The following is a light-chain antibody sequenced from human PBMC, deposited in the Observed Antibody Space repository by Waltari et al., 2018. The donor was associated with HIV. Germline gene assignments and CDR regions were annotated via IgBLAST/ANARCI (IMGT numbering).Light chain of an antibody. V-gene: IGLV3-19*01. CDR2: GVD. CDR3: NCRDSSGKHHVV. J-gene: IGLJ2*01. CDR1: GLTDSF. Sequence: SSGLPQHPAVSVALGPTVRISCHGDGLTDSFASCYKQKPGQAPILLIYGVDNRPSGIPERFSGSSSGNTASLTISGTQAEDEADYYCNCRDSSGKHHVVFGGGTKLTV.